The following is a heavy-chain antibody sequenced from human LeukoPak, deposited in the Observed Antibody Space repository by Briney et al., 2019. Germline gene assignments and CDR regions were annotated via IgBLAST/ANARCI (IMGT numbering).Heavy chain of an antibody. CDR2: IYYSGNT. CDR3: ARHPSYSSGWYYFDY. D-gene: IGHD6-19*01. CDR1: GGSISSYY. Sequence: SETLSLTCTVSGGSISSYYWSWIRQPLGKGLEWIGYIYYSGNTNYNPSLKSRVTISVDTSKNQFSLKLSSVTAADTAVYYCARHPSYSSGWYYFDYWGQGTLVTVSS. J-gene: IGHJ4*02. V-gene: IGHV4-59*08.